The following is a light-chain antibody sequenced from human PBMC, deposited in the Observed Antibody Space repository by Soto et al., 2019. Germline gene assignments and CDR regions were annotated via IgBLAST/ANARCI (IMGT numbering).Light chain of an antibody. J-gene: IGKJ1*01. CDR3: QQYNSYWT. Sequence: GDRVTITCRASESINTRLAWYQQKPGKAPKLLIYKASTLQGGVPSRFSGSGSGTEFTLTISSLQPDDFATYYCQQYNSYWTFGLGTKVEIK. V-gene: IGKV1-5*03. CDR1: ESINTR. CDR2: KAS.